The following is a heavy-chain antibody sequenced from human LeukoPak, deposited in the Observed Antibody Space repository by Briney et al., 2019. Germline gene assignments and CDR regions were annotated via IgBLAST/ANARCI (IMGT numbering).Heavy chain of an antibody. J-gene: IGHJ4*02. V-gene: IGHV3-15*01. CDR2: LKSKTDGETS. CDR3: IANLDY. Sequence: AGGSLRLSCEASGITFSDAWMSWVRQVPGKGLEWIALLKSKTDGETSDYAAPVKGRFTVSRNDAENTLFLQMDSLKIDDTAVYYCIANLDYWGKGTLVTVSS. D-gene: IGHD1-1*01. CDR1: GITFSDAW.